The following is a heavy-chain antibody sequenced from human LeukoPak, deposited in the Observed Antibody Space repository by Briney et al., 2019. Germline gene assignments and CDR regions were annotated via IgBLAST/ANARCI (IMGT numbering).Heavy chain of an antibody. D-gene: IGHD2-15*01. CDR3: ARDDGSGPLSVIGY. J-gene: IGHJ4*02. V-gene: IGHV4-31*03. CDR2: IYYSGST. CDR1: GGSMRSGTYY. Sequence: PSETLSLTCTVSGGSMRSGTYYWSWIRQLPGKGLEWIGYIYYSGSTYYNPSLKSRVTISVDTSKNQFSLKLSSETAADTAVYYCARDDGSGPLSVIGYWGQGTLVTVSS.